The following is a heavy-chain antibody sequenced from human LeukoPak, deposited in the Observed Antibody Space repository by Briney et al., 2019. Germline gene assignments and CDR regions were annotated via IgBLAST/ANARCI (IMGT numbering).Heavy chain of an antibody. Sequence: PSETLSLTCTVSGGSISSGGYYWSWIRQPPGKGLEWIGYIYYSGSTNYNPSLKSRVTISVDTSKNQFSLKLSSVTAADTAVYYCARGSRDGYNLRELDYWGQGTLVTVSS. CDR3: ARGSRDGYNLRELDY. CDR2: IYYSGST. D-gene: IGHD5-24*01. J-gene: IGHJ4*02. CDR1: GGSISSGGYY. V-gene: IGHV4-61*08.